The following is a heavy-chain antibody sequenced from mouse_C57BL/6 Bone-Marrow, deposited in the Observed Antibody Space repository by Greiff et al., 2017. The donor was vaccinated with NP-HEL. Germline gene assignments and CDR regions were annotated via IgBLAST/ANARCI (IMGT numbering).Heavy chain of an antibody. CDR1: GYTFTSYW. Sequence: QVQLQQPGTELVKPGASVKLSCKASGYTFTSYWMHWVKQRPGQGLEWIGNINPSNGGTNYNEKFKSKATLTVDKSSSPAYMQLSSLTSEDSAVYYCARGEGNYVHLDYWGQGTTLTVSS. V-gene: IGHV1-53*01. CDR3: ARGEGNYVHLDY. D-gene: IGHD2-1*01. CDR2: INPSNGGT. J-gene: IGHJ2*01.